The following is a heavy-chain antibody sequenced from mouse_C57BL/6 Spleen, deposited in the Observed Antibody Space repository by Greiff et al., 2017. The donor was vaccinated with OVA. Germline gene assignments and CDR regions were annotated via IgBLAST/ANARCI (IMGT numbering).Heavy chain of an antibody. J-gene: IGHJ2*01. CDR1: GYTFTDYY. V-gene: IGHV1-26*01. Sequence: VQLQQSGPELVKPGASVKISCKASGYTFTDYYMNWVQQSHGKSLEWIGDINPNNGGTSYNQKFKGKATLTVDKSSSTAYMELRSLTSEDSAVSYCARGYDRDYWGQGTTLTVSS. CDR2: INPNNGGT. D-gene: IGHD2-3*01. CDR3: ARGYDRDY.